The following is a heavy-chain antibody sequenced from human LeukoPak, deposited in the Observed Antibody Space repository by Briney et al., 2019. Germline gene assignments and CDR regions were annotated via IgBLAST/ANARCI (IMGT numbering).Heavy chain of an antibody. CDR3: ARAVGYSSCFVS. Sequence: PGGSLRLSCAASGFTVRSNYMSWVRQAPGKGLEWVSVMYSGDSTYYDDSVKGRFTISRDNSKNTLDLQMNSLRDEDTGVYYCARAVGYSSCFVSWGQGTLVTVSS. V-gene: IGHV3-53*01. D-gene: IGHD5-18*01. J-gene: IGHJ4*02. CDR1: GFTVRSNY. CDR2: MYSGDST.